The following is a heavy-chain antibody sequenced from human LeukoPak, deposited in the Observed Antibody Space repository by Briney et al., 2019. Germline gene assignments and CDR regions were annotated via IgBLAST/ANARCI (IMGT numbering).Heavy chain of an antibody. V-gene: IGHV3-30*05. CDR3: AKDANNPDAIYSSGYYFSY. J-gene: IGHJ4*02. CDR2: TPYDGSHK. Sequence: PGGSQRLSCAASVFTFRSYGMHWVPQARAKALECVAVTPYDGSHKYYGDSVKGRFTISRDNSKNTLYLQMASLRAEGTAVYYCAKDANNPDAIYSSGYYFSYWGQGTLVTVSS. D-gene: IGHD3-22*01. CDR1: VFTFRSYG.